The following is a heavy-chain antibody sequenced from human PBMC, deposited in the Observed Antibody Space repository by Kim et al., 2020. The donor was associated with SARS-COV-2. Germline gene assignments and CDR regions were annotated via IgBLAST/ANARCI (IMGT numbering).Heavy chain of an antibody. Sequence: ASVKVSCKASGYTFTSYGISWVRQAPGQGLEWMGWISAYNGNTNYAQKLQGRVTMTTDTSTSTAYMELRSLRSDDTAVYYCARDLLFSRSLWFGERQGYWGQGTLVTVSS. J-gene: IGHJ4*02. CDR2: ISAYNGNT. V-gene: IGHV1-18*04. CDR3: ARDLLFSRSLWFGERQGY. D-gene: IGHD3-10*01. CDR1: GYTFTSYG.